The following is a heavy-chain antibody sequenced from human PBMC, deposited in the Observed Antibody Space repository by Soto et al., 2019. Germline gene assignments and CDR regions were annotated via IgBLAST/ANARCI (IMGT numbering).Heavy chain of an antibody. CDR2: IYYSGST. D-gene: IGHD3-22*01. J-gene: IGHJ6*02. V-gene: IGHV4-31*03. CDR3: ARDLYDSSGSGGMDV. Sequence: SETLSLTCTVSGGSISSGGYYWSWIRQHPGKGLEWIGYIYYSGSTYYNPSLKSRVTISVDTSKNQFSLKLSSVTAADTAGYYCARDLYDSSGSGGMDVWGQGPTVTVSS. CDR1: GGSISSGGYY.